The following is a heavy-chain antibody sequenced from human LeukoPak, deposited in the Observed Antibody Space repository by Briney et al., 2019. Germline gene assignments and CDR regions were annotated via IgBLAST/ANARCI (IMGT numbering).Heavy chain of an antibody. CDR3: ARLGDGYNVKGFRRAFDI. Sequence: SETLSLTCTISGGSISSYYWSWIRQPPGKGLEWIGYIYYSGSTNYNPSLKSRVTISVDTSKNQFSLKLSSVTAADTAVYYCARLGDGYNVKGFRRAFDIWGQGTMVTVSS. CDR1: GGSISSYY. J-gene: IGHJ3*02. D-gene: IGHD5-24*01. V-gene: IGHV4-59*01. CDR2: IYYSGST.